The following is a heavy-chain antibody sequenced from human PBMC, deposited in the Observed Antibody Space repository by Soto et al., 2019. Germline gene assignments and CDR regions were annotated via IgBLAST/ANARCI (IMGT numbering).Heavy chain of an antibody. CDR2: IKSKTDGGTT. Sequence: GGSLRLSCAASGFTFSNAWMSWVRQAPGKGLEWVGRIKSKTDGGTTDYAAPVKGRFTISRDDSKNTLYLQMNSLKTEDTAVYYCTTLQSPLQQYDYIWGSYGERYYFDYWGQGTLVTVSS. CDR1: GFTFSNAW. V-gene: IGHV3-15*01. CDR3: TTLQSPLQQYDYIWGSYGERYYFDY. J-gene: IGHJ4*02. D-gene: IGHD3-16*01.